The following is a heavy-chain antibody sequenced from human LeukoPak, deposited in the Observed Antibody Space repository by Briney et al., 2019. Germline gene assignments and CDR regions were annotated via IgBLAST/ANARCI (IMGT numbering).Heavy chain of an antibody. CDR1: GGSITSYY. J-gene: IGHJ2*01. Sequence: SETLSLTCTVSGGSITSYYWTWLRQSPGKGLEWIAYIFSSGSTKYNPSLKRRVIISLDMYKNQFSLKLSSVTAADTAVYYCARTPKSDYAPMYTPTGYLDLWRRGTLVTVSS. CDR3: ARTPKSDYAPMYTPTGYLDL. V-gene: IGHV4-59*01. CDR2: IFSSGST. D-gene: IGHD1-1*01.